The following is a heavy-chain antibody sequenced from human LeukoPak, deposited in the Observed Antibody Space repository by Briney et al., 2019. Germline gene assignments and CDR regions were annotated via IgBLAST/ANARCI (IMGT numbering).Heavy chain of an antibody. CDR2: IIPIFGTA. CDR3: ARRGDGAAAGNLGTYYYYGMDV. V-gene: IGHV1-69*01. D-gene: IGHD6-13*01. Sequence: GSSVTVSCKASGGTFSSYAIGWVRQAPGQGLEWMGGIIPIFGTANYARKFQGRVTITADESTSTAYMELSSLRSEDTAVYYCARRGDGAAAGNLGTYYYYGMDVWGQGTTVTVSS. CDR1: GGTFSSYA. J-gene: IGHJ6*02.